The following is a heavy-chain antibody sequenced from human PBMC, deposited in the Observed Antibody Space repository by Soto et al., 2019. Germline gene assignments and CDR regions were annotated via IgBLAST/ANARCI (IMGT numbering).Heavy chain of an antibody. Sequence: ASVKVSCKASGYTFTSYDVNWVRQATGQGLEWMGWMNPNSGNTGYAQKFQGRVTVTRNTSRSTAYMELSSLRSEDTAVYYCARVARRGSGSRYYWGQGTLVTVSS. CDR2: MNPNSGNT. D-gene: IGHD3-10*01. CDR3: ARVARRGSGSRYY. CDR1: GYTFTSYD. V-gene: IGHV1-8*01. J-gene: IGHJ4*02.